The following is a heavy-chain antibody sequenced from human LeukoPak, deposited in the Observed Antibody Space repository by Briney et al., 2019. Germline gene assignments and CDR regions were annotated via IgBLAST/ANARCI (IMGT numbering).Heavy chain of an antibody. V-gene: IGHV3-23*01. J-gene: IGHJ4*02. D-gene: IGHD6-19*01. CDR2: ISGSGGTT. Sequence: GGSLRLSCAASGFTFSSYAMSWVRQAPGKGLEWVSGISGSGGTTYYADSVKGPFTISRDNSKNTLYLQMNSLRAEDTAVYYCAKSPIPGIAVTGRYFDYWSQGTLVTVSS. CDR1: GFTFSSYA. CDR3: AKSPIPGIAVTGRYFDY.